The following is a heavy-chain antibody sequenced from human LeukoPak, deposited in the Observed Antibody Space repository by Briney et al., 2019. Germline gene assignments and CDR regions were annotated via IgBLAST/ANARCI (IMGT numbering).Heavy chain of an antibody. D-gene: IGHD3-16*01. CDR1: GGSISSYF. J-gene: IGHJ4*02. Sequence: SETLSLTCTVSGGSISSYFWNWIRQPPGKGLEWIGYIYYSGSTNYNPSLKSRATISVDTSKNQFSLKLSSVTAADTAVYYCARDGGRYGIDSWGQGTLVTLSS. CDR2: IYYSGST. CDR3: ARDGGRYGIDS. V-gene: IGHV4-59*01.